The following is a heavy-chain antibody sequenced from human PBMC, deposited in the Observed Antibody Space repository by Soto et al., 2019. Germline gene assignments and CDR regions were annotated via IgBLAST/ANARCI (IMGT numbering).Heavy chain of an antibody. CDR1: AFSLSTSGVG. D-gene: IGHD3-9*01. CDR3: AHRAPYDTLTGYYGYGMDV. J-gene: IGHJ6*02. V-gene: IGHV2-5*01. CDR2: IYWNDSK. Sequence: QITLKESGPTLVKPTQTLTLTCTFSAFSLSTSGVGVRWIRQPAGKALEWLALIYWNDSKRYSPSLKSRIPVTKDTSKNQVVLTMTNVDPVDTATDSGAHRAPYDTLTGYYGYGMDVWGQGTTVTVSS.